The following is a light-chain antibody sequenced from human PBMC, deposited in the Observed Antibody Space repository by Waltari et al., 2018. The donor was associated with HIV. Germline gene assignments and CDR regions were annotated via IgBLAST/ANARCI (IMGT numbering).Light chain of an antibody. Sequence: HSALTPPASVSGSPGQSISISCNGTTSDIGGFTFVSCYQHCPAKPPKLLIYAVSNRPSGISNRFSGSKSGNMASLTISGLQGGDECFYFCSSYSGSDLPVVFGGGT. V-gene: IGLV2-14*01. J-gene: IGLJ2*01. CDR3: SSYSGSDLPVV. CDR1: TSDIGGFTF. CDR2: AVS.